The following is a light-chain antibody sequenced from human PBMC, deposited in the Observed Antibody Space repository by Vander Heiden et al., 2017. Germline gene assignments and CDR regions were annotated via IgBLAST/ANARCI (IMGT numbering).Light chain of an antibody. Sequence: SYELTQPPSVSVSPGQTASITCSGDKLGDKYACWYQQKPGQSPGLVIYQDSKRPSGIPERFSGSNSGNTATLTISGTQAMDEADYYCQAWDSSQVVFGGGTKLTVL. J-gene: IGLJ2*01. V-gene: IGLV3-1*01. CDR1: KLGDKY. CDR3: QAWDSSQVV. CDR2: QDS.